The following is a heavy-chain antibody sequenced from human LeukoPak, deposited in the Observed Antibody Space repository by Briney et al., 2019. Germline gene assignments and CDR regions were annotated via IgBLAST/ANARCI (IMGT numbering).Heavy chain of an antibody. CDR1: GFTFSSYD. CDR2: ISTAGSTM. CDR3: ARGPPLFDP. Sequence: GGSLRLSCAASGFTFSSYDMNWVRQAPVKELEWVSYISTAGSTMYYADSVKGRFTISRDNAKNSLYLQMNSLRAEDTAVYYCARGPPLFDPWGQGTLVTVSS. V-gene: IGHV3-48*01. J-gene: IGHJ5*02.